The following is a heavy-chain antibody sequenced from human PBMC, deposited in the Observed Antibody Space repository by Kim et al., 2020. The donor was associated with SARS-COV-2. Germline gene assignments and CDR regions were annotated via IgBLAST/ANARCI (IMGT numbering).Heavy chain of an antibody. V-gene: IGHV3-15*01. CDR2: IKSKTDGGTT. CDR1: GFTFSNAW. CDR3: TTEPRGYSGYDFDY. Sequence: GESLRLSCAASGFTFSNAWMSWVRQAPGKGLEWVGRIKSKTDGGTTDYAAPVKGRFTISRDDSKNTLYLQMNSLKTEDTAVYYCTTEPRGYSGYDFDYWGQGTLVTVSS. J-gene: IGHJ4*02. D-gene: IGHD5-12*01.